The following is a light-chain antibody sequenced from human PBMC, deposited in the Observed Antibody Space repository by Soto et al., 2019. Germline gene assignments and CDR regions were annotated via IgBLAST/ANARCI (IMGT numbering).Light chain of an antibody. J-gene: IGKJ5*01. V-gene: IGKV3D-7*01. CDR3: QQDYNLPFT. Sequence: SPGTLSLSPGERATLSCRASQSIDSNYLSWYQQKPGQAPRLLISGASTRATGIPARFSGSGSGTDFTLTISSLQPEDFAVYYCQQDYNLPFTFGQGTRLEIK. CDR2: GAS. CDR1: QSIDSNY.